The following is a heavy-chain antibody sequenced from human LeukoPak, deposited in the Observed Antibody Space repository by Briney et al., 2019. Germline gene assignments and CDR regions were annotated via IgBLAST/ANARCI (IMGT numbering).Heavy chain of an antibody. J-gene: IGHJ6*02. CDR1: GGTFSSYA. V-gene: IGHV1-69*13. CDR2: IIPIFGTA. Sequence: SVKVSFTASGGTFSSYAISWVRQAPGQGLEWMGGIIPIFGTANYAQKFQGRVTITADESTSTAYMELSSLRSEDTAVYYCARSPLDGYNSFYYYYGMDVWGQGTTVTVSS. CDR3: ARSPLDGYNSFYYYYGMDV. D-gene: IGHD5-24*01.